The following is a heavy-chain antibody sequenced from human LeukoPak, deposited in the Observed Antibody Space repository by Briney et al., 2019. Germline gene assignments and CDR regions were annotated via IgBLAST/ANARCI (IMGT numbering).Heavy chain of an antibody. CDR1: GYTFTGYY. CDR3: ARDLAVRGYTLYYFDY. D-gene: IGHD5-12*01. J-gene: IGHJ4*02. Sequence: ASVKVSCKASGYTFTGYYIHWVRQAPGQGLKWVGWITPNSGVTKFGQKFQGRVTMTRDTSISTVYMELSRLRSDDTAVYYCARDLAVRGYTLYYFDYWGQGTLVTVSS. CDR2: ITPNSGVT. V-gene: IGHV1-2*02.